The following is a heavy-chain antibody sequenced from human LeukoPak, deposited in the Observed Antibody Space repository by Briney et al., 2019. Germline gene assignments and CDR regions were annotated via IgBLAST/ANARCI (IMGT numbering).Heavy chain of an antibody. D-gene: IGHD1-26*01. V-gene: IGHV4-39*07. CDR2: IYYSGST. J-gene: IGHJ4*02. CDR3: ARDLGGATGALDY. CDR1: GGSISSSSYY. Sequence: SETLSLTCTVSGGSISSSSYYWGWIRQPPGKGLEWIGSIYYSGSTYYNPSLKSRVTISVDTSKNQFSLKLSSVTAADTAVYYCARDLGGATGALDYWGQGTLVTVSS.